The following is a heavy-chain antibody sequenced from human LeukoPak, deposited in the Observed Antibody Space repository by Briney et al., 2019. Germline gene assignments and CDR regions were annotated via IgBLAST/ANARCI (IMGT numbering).Heavy chain of an antibody. CDR3: ATRSTGVAATFDS. CDR1: GGSISSYY. D-gene: IGHD2-15*01. Sequence: KSSETLSLTCTVSGGSISSYYWSWIRQPPGKGLEWIGYIYYSGNSNYNPSLKSRVTISADTSKNESSLKLSSVTAADTAIYYCATRSTGVAATFDSWGQGALVTVSS. V-gene: IGHV4-59*01. J-gene: IGHJ4*02. CDR2: IYYSGNS.